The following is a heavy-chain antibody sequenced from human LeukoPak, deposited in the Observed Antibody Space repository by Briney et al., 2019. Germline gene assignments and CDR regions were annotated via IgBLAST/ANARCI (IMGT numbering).Heavy chain of an antibody. V-gene: IGHV3-53*01. D-gene: IGHD3-16*01. Sequence: ETLSLTCTVSGGSISSYYWSWVRQAPGKGLEWVSVIYSGGSTYYADSVKGRFTISRDNSKNTLYLQMNSLRAEDTAVYYCARCKILATRGNAFDIWGQGTMVTVSS. CDR1: GGSISSYY. J-gene: IGHJ3*02. CDR2: IYSGGST. CDR3: ARCKILATRGNAFDI.